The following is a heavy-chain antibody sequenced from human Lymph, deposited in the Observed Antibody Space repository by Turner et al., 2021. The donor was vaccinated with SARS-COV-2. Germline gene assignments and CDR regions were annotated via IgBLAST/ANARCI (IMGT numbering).Heavy chain of an antibody. CDR3: TRVKYCTGGSCYGYHFDY. CDR1: GFNFGDYA. Sequence: EVQLVESGGGLVQPGQSLRLSCTASGFNFGDYAMSWVRQAPGKGLEWVGFIRSKAYGGTTQYAASVKGRFTISRDDSKSIAYLQMNSLKTEDTAVYYCTRVKYCTGGSCYGYHFDYWGQVTLVTVSS. V-gene: IGHV3-49*04. CDR2: IRSKAYGGTT. J-gene: IGHJ4*02. D-gene: IGHD2-15*01.